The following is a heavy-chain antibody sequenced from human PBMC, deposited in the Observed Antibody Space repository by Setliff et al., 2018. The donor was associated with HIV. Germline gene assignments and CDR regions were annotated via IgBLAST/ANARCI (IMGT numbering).Heavy chain of an antibody. J-gene: IGHJ4*02. CDR2: IHHSGST. D-gene: IGHD5-18*01. V-gene: IGHV4-38-2*01. CDR3: ARTLRAAAMGYFDY. Sequence: PSETLSLTCAVSGYSVSSGYYWGWIRQPPGKGLEWIGSIHHSGSTYNNPSLKSRVTISVDTSKNKFSLKLTSVTAADTAVYYCARTLRAAAMGYFDYWGQGTLVTVSS. CDR1: GYSVSSGYY.